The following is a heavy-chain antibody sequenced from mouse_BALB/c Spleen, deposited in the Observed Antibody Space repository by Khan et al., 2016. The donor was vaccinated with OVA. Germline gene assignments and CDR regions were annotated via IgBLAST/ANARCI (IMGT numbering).Heavy chain of an antibody. V-gene: IGHV1S41*01. Sequence: DLVKPGASVKLSCKASGCTFTSYWLNWTKQRPGRGLEWIGQIAPGSDSSSYNEIFKGQTTLTVDASSSTAYIQLSSLSSEDSAVYCWASPNHYESGLYAMDYWGQGTSVTVS. CDR2: IAPGSDSS. CDR1: GCTFTSYW. CDR3: ASPNHYESGLYAMDY. D-gene: IGHD1-2*01. J-gene: IGHJ4*01.